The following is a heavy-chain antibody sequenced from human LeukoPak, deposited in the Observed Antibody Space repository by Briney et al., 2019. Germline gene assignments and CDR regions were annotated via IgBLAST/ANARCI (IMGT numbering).Heavy chain of an antibody. CDR2: ISYNGSNK. CDR3: ARGSLDEWELIDY. Sequence: GGSLRLSCAASGFIFSNYAIHWVRQAPGKGLEWVAVISYNGSNKYYADSVKGRFTISRDNSKNTLYLQMNSLRAEDTAVYYCARGSLDEWELIDYWGQGTLVTVSS. J-gene: IGHJ4*02. V-gene: IGHV3-30*04. CDR1: GFIFSNYA. D-gene: IGHD1-26*01.